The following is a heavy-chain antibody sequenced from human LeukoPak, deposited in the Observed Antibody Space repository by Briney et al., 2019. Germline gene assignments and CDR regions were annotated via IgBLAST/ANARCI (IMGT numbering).Heavy chain of an antibody. J-gene: IGHJ4*02. D-gene: IGHD3-16*01. Sequence: PSETLSLTCTVSGGSISSYYWSWIRQPPGKGLEWLGYIYYSGSTNYNPSLKSRATISVDTSKNQFALKLSSVTAADTAVYYCARGGHGPYDYWGQGTLVTVSS. CDR2: IYYSGST. V-gene: IGHV4-59*01. CDR1: GGSISSYY. CDR3: ARGGHGPYDY.